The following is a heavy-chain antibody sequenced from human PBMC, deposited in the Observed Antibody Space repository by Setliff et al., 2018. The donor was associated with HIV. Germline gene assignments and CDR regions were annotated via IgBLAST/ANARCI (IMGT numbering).Heavy chain of an antibody. J-gene: IGHJ4*02. CDR3: ARRAFCSSTTCFDY. D-gene: IGHD2-2*01. CDR2: IYAGGST. Sequence: GGSLRLSCAASGLTDTYNYMSWVRQAPGKGLEWVSVIYAGGSTYYADSVKGRFTISRDNSKNMLYLQMDSLRAEDTAVYYCARRAFCSSTTCFDYWGQGTLVTVSS. V-gene: IGHV3-53*01. CDR1: GLTDTYNY.